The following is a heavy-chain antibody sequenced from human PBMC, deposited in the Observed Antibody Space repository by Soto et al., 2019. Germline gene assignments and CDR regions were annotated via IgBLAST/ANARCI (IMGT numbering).Heavy chain of an antibody. CDR3: ARSPSNPITMVRTYLGD. J-gene: IGHJ4*02. CDR1: GGTFSSYA. D-gene: IGHD3-10*01. V-gene: IGHV1-69*01. Sequence: QVQLVQSGAEVKKPGSSVKVSCKASGGTFSSYAISWVRQAPGQGLDWMGGIIPIFVTANYAQKFQGRVTITADESTSTAYLELRSLRSEDTAVYYCARSPSNPITMVRTYLGDGGQGTLVTVSS. CDR2: IIPIFVTA.